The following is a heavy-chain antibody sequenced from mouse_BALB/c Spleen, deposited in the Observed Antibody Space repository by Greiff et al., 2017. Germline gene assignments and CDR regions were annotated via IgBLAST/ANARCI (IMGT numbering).Heavy chain of an antibody. V-gene: IGHV1-14*01. D-gene: IGHD1-1*01. Sequence: VQLQQSGPELVKPGASVKMSCKASGYTFTSYVMHWVKQKPGQGLEWIGYINPYNDGTKYNEKFKGKATLTSDKSSSTAYMELSSLTSEDSAVYYCARREDYDSRGAMDYWGQGTSVTVSS. CDR1: GYTFTSYV. CDR2: INPYNDGT. CDR3: ARREDYDSRGAMDY. J-gene: IGHJ4*01.